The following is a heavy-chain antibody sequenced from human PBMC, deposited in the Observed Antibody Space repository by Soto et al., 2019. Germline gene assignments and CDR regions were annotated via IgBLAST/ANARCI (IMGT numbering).Heavy chain of an antibody. Sequence: QVQLVESGGGVVQPGRSLRLSCAASGFTFSSYGLHWVRQAPGKGLEWVAVISHDGNNKYYADSVKGRFTISRVNSRNTLYLQMNSLGAEDTAIYYCAKVTDYWGQGTLVTVSS. CDR3: AKVTDY. CDR1: GFTFSSYG. J-gene: IGHJ4*02. V-gene: IGHV3-30*18. CDR2: ISHDGNNK.